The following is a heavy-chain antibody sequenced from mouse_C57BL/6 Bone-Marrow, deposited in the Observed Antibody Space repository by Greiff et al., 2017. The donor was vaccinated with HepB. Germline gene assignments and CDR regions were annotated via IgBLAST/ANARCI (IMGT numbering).Heavy chain of an antibody. CDR3: ARSTVVPSYWYFDV. J-gene: IGHJ1*03. V-gene: IGHV1-47*01. Sequence: QVQLKQSGAELVKPGASVKMSCKASGYTFTTYPIEWMKQNHGKSLEWIGNFHPYNDDTKYNEKFKGKATLTVEKSSSTVYLELSRLTSDDSAVYYCARSTVVPSYWYFDVWGTGTTVTVSS. CDR1: GYTFTTYP. CDR2: FHPYNDDT. D-gene: IGHD1-1*01.